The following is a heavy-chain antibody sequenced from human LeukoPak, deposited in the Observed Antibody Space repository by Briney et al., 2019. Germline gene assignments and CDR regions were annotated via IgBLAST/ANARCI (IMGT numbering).Heavy chain of an antibody. CDR2: IDPSDSYT. Sequence: GESLQISCKGSGYSFTSYWISWVRQMPGKGLEWMGRIDPSDSYTNYGPPLQGHVTISADRSMNTSYLQWSSLKASDTAMYYCARHGPTYFYDSSGVFDIWGQGTMVTVSS. J-gene: IGHJ3*02. CDR1: GYSFTSYW. V-gene: IGHV5-10-1*01. D-gene: IGHD3-22*01. CDR3: ARHGPTYFYDSSGVFDI.